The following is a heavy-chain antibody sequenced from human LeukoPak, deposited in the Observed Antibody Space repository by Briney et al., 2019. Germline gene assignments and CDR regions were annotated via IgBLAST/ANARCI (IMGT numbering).Heavy chain of an antibody. D-gene: IGHD1-14*01. Sequence: SQTLSLTCAISGESVSSNTAAWNWIRRSPSRGLEWLGRTYYRSRWSDDYAVSMRGRMTVNPDTSKNQVSLQLNSVTPEDTAVYYCAREVAGTCTFDVWGQGTMVTVSS. CDR2: TYYRSRWSD. CDR3: AREVAGTCTFDV. J-gene: IGHJ3*01. V-gene: IGHV6-1*01. CDR1: GESVSSNTAA.